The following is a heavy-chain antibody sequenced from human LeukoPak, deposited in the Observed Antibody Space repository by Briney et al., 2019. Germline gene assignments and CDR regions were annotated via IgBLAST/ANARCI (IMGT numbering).Heavy chain of an antibody. CDR2: INTNTGNP. Sequence: ASVKVSCKASGYTFTSYAMNWVRQAAGQGLEWMGWINTNTGNPTYAQGFTGRFVFSLDTSVSTAYLQISSLKAEDAAVYYCARDPSIAARPGDYWGQGTLVTVSS. V-gene: IGHV7-4-1*02. D-gene: IGHD6-6*01. CDR3: ARDPSIAARPGDY. J-gene: IGHJ4*02. CDR1: GYTFTSYA.